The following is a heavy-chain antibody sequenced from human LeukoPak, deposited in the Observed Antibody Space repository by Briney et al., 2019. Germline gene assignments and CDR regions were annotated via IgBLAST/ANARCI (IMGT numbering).Heavy chain of an antibody. CDR1: GGTFSSYV. CDR2: IIPIFSTA. V-gene: IGHV1-69*13. CDR3: ARAVVAGTRFDY. Sequence: SVKVSCKASGGTFSSYVINLVRQAPGQGLEWMGGIIPIFSTADYAQKFQGRVTITADESTSTAYMELSSLRSEDTAVYYCARAVVAGTRFDYWGQGTLVTVSS. J-gene: IGHJ4*02. D-gene: IGHD6-19*01.